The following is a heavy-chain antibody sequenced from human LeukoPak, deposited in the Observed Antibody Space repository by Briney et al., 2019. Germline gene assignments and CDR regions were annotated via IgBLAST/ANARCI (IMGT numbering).Heavy chain of an antibody. J-gene: IGHJ6*03. Sequence: SSETLSLTCTVSGGSISSYYWSWIRQPPGKGLEWIGYIYYSGSTNYNPSLKSRVTISVDTSKNQFSLKLSSVTAADTAVYYCARWGTTVVTPINYYYYYMDVWGKGTTVTISS. CDR1: GGSISSYY. CDR3: ARWGTTVVTPINYYYYYMDV. CDR2: IYYSGST. V-gene: IGHV4-59*01. D-gene: IGHD4-23*01.